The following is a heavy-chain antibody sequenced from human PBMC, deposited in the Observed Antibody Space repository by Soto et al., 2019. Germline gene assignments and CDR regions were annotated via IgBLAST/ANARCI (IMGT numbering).Heavy chain of an antibody. CDR2: IYYSGST. Sequence: SETLCLTCTVAGGSISSYYWSWIRQTPGKGLEWIGYIYYSGSTNYNPSLKSRVTISVDTSKNQFSLKLSSVTAADTAVYYCARAERGYSGYDYFDYWGQGTLVTVSS. V-gene: IGHV4-59*01. D-gene: IGHD5-12*01. CDR1: GGSISSYY. J-gene: IGHJ4*02. CDR3: ARAERGYSGYDYFDY.